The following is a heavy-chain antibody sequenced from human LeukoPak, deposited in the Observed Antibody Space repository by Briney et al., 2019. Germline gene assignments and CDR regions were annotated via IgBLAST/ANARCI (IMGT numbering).Heavy chain of an antibody. CDR3: ARDPERWLQQGDY. CDR1: GFTFSSYS. Sequence: GGSLRLSCAASGFTFSSYSMNWVRQAPGEGLEWVSSISSSSSYIYYADSVKGRFTISRDNAKNSLYLQMNSLRAEDTAVYYCARDPERWLQQGDYWGQGTLVTVSS. J-gene: IGHJ4*02. CDR2: ISSSSSYI. D-gene: IGHD5-24*01. V-gene: IGHV3-21*01.